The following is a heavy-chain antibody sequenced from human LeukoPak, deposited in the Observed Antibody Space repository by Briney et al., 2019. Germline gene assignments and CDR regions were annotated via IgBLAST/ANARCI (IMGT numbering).Heavy chain of an antibody. CDR3: ARLGYIVGATHGC. D-gene: IGHD1-26*01. V-gene: IGHV4-4*07. CDR2: IYTSGST. Sequence: TSETLSLTCTVSGNSISTYYWSWIRQPAGKGLEWLGRIYTSGSTNYNPSLKSRVTMSIDTSKSQFSLKLSSVTAADTAVYYCARLGYIVGATHGCWGQGTLVTVSS. J-gene: IGHJ4*02. CDR1: GNSISTYY.